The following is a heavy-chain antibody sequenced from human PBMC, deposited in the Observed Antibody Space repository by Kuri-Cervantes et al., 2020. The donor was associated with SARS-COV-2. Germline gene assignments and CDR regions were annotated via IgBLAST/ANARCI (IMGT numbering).Heavy chain of an antibody. V-gene: IGHV3-30*03. D-gene: IGHD2-8*01. CDR2: ISYDGSNK. CDR1: GFTFSSYG. Sequence: GGSLRLSCAASGFTFSSYGMHWVRQAPGKGLEWVAVISYDGSNKYYADSVKGRFTTSRDNAKNSLYLQMNSLRAEDTAVYYCARDSEGYCTNGVCPTMYYFDYWGQGTLVTVSS. CDR3: ARDSEGYCTNGVCPTMYYFDY. J-gene: IGHJ4*02.